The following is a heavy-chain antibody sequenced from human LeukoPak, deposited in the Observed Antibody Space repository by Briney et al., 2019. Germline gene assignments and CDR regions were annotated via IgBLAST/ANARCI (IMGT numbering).Heavy chain of an antibody. V-gene: IGHV3-23*01. CDR2: ITGSGRTT. J-gene: IGHJ4*02. D-gene: IGHD3-3*01. CDR1: GFTFTNYA. CDR3: AKGLLITILGSLDY. Sequence: GGSLRLSCAASGFTFTNYAMSWVRQAPGKGLEWVSGITGSGRTTYYADSVKGRFTISRDNSKNSLYLQINSLRAEDTAVYYCAKGLLITILGSLDYWGQGTLVTVSS.